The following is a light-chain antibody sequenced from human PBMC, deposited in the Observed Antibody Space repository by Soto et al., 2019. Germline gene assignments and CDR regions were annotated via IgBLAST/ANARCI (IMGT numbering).Light chain of an antibody. CDR3: QHYNSYSEA. V-gene: IGKV1-39*01. J-gene: IGKJ1*01. Sequence: IQMTQSPSSLSASLEDRVIITCRAGQSISNHLNWYQQKPGKAPKLLIYATSNLQSGVPFRFSGGGSGTDYTLTISSLQPDDFATYHCQHYNSYSEAFGQGTKVDIK. CDR1: QSISNH. CDR2: ATS.